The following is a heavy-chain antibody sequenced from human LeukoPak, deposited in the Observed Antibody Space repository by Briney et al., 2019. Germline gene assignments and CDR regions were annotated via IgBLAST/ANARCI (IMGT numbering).Heavy chain of an antibody. CDR2: ISGSGGST. V-gene: IGHV3-23*01. J-gene: IGHJ6*03. Sequence: GGSLRLSCAASRFTFSSYAMSWARQAPGKGLEWVSDISGSGGSTYYADSVKGRFTISRDNSKSTLYLQMNSLRAEDTAVYYCVPRKEWSCYMGVWGKGTTVTISS. D-gene: IGHD3-3*01. CDR1: RFTFSSYA. CDR3: VPRKEWSCYMGV.